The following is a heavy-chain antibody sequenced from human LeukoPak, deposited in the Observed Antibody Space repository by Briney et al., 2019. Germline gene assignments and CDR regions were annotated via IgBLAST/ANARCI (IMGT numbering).Heavy chain of an antibody. CDR2: ISSSSSAI. D-gene: IGHD4-11*01. CDR3: ARDPDVYSRYP. CDR1: GLTFSSYS. V-gene: IGHV3-48*01. J-gene: IGHJ5*02. Sequence: PGGSLRLPCAASGLTFSSYSMNWVRQAPGKGLEWVSYISSSSSAIYYADSVKGRFTISRDNAKNSLYLQMNSLRAEDTAVYYCARDPDVYSRYPWGQGTLVTVSS.